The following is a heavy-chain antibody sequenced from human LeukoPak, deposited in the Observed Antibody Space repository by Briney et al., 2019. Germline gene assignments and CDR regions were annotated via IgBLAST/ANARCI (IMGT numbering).Heavy chain of an antibody. CDR1: GFTFSSYW. CDR3: ARDPSAWSGYYDY. CDR2: IKSDWSTT. V-gene: IGHV3-74*01. D-gene: IGHD3-3*01. Sequence: GTLTLSCAASGFTFSSYWMHWVRQAPDKGLVLVSRIKSDWSTTNYEDSAKGRFTISRDNAKNTLYLQMNGLRAEDTAVYYCARDPSAWSGYYDYWGQGTPVTVSS. J-gene: IGHJ4*02.